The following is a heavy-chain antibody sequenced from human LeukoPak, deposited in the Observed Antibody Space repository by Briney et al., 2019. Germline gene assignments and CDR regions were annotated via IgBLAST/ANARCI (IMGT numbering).Heavy chain of an antibody. CDR1: GGTFSSYA. Sequence: SVKVSCKASGGTFSSYAISWVRQAPGQGLEWMGGIIPIIGTANYAQKFQGRVTITADESTSTAYMELSSLRSEDTAVYYCASGSSGYGYYYYMDVWGKGTTVTVSS. CDR2: IIPIIGTA. D-gene: IGHD3-22*01. J-gene: IGHJ6*03. CDR3: ASGSSGYGYYYYMDV. V-gene: IGHV1-69*13.